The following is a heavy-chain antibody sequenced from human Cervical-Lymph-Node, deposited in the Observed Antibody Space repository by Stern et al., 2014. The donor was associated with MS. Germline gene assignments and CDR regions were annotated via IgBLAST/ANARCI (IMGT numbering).Heavy chain of an antibody. V-gene: IGHV1-69*01. CDR2: IIPIFGTT. CDR3: ARAGGSTVGYYVDY. J-gene: IGHJ4*02. Sequence: QLVQSGAAVKKPGSSVKVSCQTSGDTFTRHAINWVRQAPGQGLEWMGGIIPIFGTTNHAQKFRDRVTITADASTNTVYMELNSLTSEDTAVYFCARAGGSTVGYYVDYWGQGTLVTVSS. CDR1: GDTFTRHA. D-gene: IGHD1-26*01.